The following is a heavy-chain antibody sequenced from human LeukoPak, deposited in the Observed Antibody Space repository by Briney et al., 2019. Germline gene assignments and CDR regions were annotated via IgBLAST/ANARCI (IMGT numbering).Heavy chain of an antibody. CDR2: ISYDGSNK. Sequence: PGGSLRLSCAASGFTFSSYAMHWVRQAPGKGLEWVAVISYDGSNKYYADSVKGRFTISRDNSKNTLYLQMNSLRAEDTAVYYCASPQWEPRPYYFDYWGQGTLVTVSS. J-gene: IGHJ4*02. CDR3: ASPQWEPRPYYFDY. D-gene: IGHD1-26*01. CDR1: GFTFSSYA. V-gene: IGHV3-30-3*01.